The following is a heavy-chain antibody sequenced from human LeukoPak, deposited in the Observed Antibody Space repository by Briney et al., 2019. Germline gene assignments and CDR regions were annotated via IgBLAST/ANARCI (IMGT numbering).Heavy chain of an antibody. V-gene: IGHV3-30*18. D-gene: IGHD5-24*01. J-gene: IGHJ4*02. CDR1: GFTFSSYG. CDR3: AKAVEEMSTIAGFDS. CDR2: ISYDGSNK. Sequence: GRSLRLSCAASGFTFSSYGMHWVRQAPGKGLEWVAVISYDGSNKYYADSVKGRFTISRDNSENTLYLEMNHLRIEDTAVYYCAKAVEEMSTIAGFDSWGQGTLVIVSS.